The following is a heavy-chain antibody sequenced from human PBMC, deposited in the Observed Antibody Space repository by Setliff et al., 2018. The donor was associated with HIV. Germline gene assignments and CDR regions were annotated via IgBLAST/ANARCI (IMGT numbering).Heavy chain of an antibody. J-gene: IGHJ5*02. CDR2: IYTSGTT. CDR1: GDSISSGSYY. V-gene: IGHV4-61*02. Sequence: SETLSLTCTVSGDSISSGSYYWSWIRQPADKGLEWIGRIYTSGTTTYNPSVKSRVSISLDTSKNQFYLRLRSVTAADTAVYYCARELLYFGEGAYDPWGQGTLVTVSS. CDR3: ARELLYFGEGAYDP. D-gene: IGHD3-10*01.